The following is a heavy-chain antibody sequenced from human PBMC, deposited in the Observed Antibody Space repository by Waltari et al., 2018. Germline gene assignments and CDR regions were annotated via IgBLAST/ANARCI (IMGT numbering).Heavy chain of an antibody. D-gene: IGHD6-19*01. J-gene: IGHJ5*02. CDR2: ISGRGGRT. CDR3: AKSKQWLVPDWFDP. V-gene: IGHV3-23*04. Sequence: EVQLVESGGGLVQPGGSLRLSCAASGFTFSSYAMSWVRQAPGKGVGWVSAISGRGGRTYYADAVKGRFTISRDNAKNTLYLQMNSLRAEDTAVYYCAKSKQWLVPDWFDPWGQGTLVTVSS. CDR1: GFTFSSYA.